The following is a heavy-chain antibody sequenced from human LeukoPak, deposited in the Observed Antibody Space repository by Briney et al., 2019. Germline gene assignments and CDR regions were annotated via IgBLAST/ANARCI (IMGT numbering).Heavy chain of an antibody. D-gene: IGHD1-26*01. J-gene: IGHJ4*02. Sequence: SEALSLTCTVSGGSISSSSYYWGWIRQPPGKGLEWIGSIYYSGSTYYNPSLKSRVTISVDTSKNQFSLKLSSVTAADTAVYCCARQAIVGAYYWGQGTLVTVSS. CDR1: GGSISSSSYY. CDR3: ARQAIVGAYY. CDR2: IYYSGST. V-gene: IGHV4-39*01.